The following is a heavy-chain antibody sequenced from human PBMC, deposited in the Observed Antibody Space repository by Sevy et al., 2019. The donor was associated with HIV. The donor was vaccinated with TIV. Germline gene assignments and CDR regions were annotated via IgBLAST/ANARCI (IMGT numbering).Heavy chain of an antibody. J-gene: IGHJ4*02. V-gene: IGHV3-23*01. CDR2: LSGSGGST. D-gene: IGHD3-16*02. Sequence: GGSLRLSCVASGFTFSSYGMNWVRRAPGKGLEWVSVLSGSGGSTFYADSVKGRFTISRDNSKHTLYLQMHSLRAEDTAIYYCARTLLFGELSSPFDYWGQGTLVTVSS. CDR3: ARTLLFGELSSPFDY. CDR1: GFTFSSYG.